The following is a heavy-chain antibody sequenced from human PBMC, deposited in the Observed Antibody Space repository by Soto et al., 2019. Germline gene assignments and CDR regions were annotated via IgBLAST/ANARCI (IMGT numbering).Heavy chain of an antibody. V-gene: IGHV3-23*01. Sequence: EVQLLESGGGLVQPGGSLRLFCAASGFTFSNYAMTWVRQAPGKGLEWVSTLTGDGRTFYVDTVKGRFTISRDNYKSTLYLKMNSLGAEATAVYYCARTDKFNSHSSGWANRVDYWGQGTLVTVSA. D-gene: IGHD6-19*01. J-gene: IGHJ4*02. CDR2: LTGDGRT. CDR3: ARTDKFNSHSSGWANRVDY. CDR1: GFTFSNYA.